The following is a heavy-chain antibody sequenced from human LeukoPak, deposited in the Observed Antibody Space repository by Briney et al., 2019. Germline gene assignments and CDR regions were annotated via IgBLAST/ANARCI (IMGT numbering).Heavy chain of an antibody. CDR1: GGSFSGYY. D-gene: IGHD6-13*01. Sequence: SETLSLTCAVYGGSFSGYYWSWIRQPPGKGLEWIGEINHSGSTNYNPSLKSRVTISVDTSKNQFSLKLSSVTAADTALYYCAIRFGRLEAGGTPFDSWGQGTPVTVSS. V-gene: IGHV4-34*01. CDR2: INHSGST. J-gene: IGHJ4*02. CDR3: AIRFGRLEAGGTPFDS.